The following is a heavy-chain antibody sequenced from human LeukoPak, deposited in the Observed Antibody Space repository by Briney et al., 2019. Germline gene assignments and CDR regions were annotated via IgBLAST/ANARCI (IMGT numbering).Heavy chain of an antibody. J-gene: IGHJ4*02. CDR3: ARDEGGYSYGSPYY. D-gene: IGHD5-18*01. CDR1: GFTFSSYA. Sequence: PGGSLRLSCAASGFTFSSYAMHWVRQAPGKGLEWVAVISYDGSNKYYADSVKGRFTISRDNSKNTLYLQMNSLRAEDTAVYYCARDEGGYSYGSPYYWSQGTLVTVSS. CDR2: ISYDGSNK. V-gene: IGHV3-30-3*01.